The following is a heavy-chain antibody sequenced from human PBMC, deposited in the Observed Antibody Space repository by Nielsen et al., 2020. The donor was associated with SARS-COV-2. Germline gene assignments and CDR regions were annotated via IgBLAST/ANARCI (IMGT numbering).Heavy chain of an antibody. CDR1: GFTFSIYA. V-gene: IGHV3-23*01. CDR3: AKRDYGDHYYAMDV. J-gene: IGHJ6*02. Sequence: GGSLRLSCAASGFTFSIYAMSWVRQAPGKGLEWVSGISGSGGSPYYADSVKGRFSVSRDNSKNTLYLQMNSLRAEDTAVYYCAKRDYGDHYYAMDVWGQGTTVTVSS. CDR2: ISGSGGSP. D-gene: IGHD4-17*01.